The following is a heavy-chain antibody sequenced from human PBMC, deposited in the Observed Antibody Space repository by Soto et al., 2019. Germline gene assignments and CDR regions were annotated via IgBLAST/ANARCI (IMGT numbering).Heavy chain of an antibody. CDR3: ARGSWGSYCGGDCYRHLPVSFDY. D-gene: IGHD2-21*01. J-gene: IGHJ4*02. CDR2: ISGSGGST. CDR1: GFTFSSYA. Sequence: GGSLRLSCAASGFTFSSYAMSWVRQAPGKGLEWVSAISGSGGSTYYADSVKGRFTISKDNSKNTLYLQMNSLRAEDTAVYYCARGSWGSYCGGDCYRHLPVSFDYWGQGTLVTVSS. V-gene: IGHV3-23*01.